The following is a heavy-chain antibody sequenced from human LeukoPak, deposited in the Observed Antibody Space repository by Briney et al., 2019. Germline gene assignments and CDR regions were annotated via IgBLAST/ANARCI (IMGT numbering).Heavy chain of an antibody. Sequence: ASVKVSCKASGYTFTGYYMHWVRQAPGQGLEWMGWINPNSGGTNYAQKFQGRVAMTRDTSISTAYMELSRLRSDDTAVYYCARDFDSSGYYPDPWGLGTLVTVSS. CDR1: GYTFTGYY. J-gene: IGHJ5*02. CDR2: INPNSGGT. D-gene: IGHD3-22*01. CDR3: ARDFDSSGYYPDP. V-gene: IGHV1-2*02.